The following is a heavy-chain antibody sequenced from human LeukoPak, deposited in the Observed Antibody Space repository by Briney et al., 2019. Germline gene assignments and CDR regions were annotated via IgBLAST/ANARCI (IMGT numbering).Heavy chain of an antibody. Sequence: GGSLRLSCAASGFTFSSYSMNWVRQAPGKGLEWVSSISSSSSYIYYADSVKGRFTISRDNAKNSLYLQMNSLRAEDTAVYYCARVSSSGWYNQVDYFDYWGQGTLVTVSS. CDR1: GFTFSSYS. CDR2: ISSSSSYI. CDR3: ARVSSSGWYNQVDYFDY. V-gene: IGHV3-21*01. J-gene: IGHJ4*02. D-gene: IGHD6-19*01.